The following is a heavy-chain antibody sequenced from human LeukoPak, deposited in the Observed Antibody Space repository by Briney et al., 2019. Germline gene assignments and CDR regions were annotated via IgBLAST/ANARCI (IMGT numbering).Heavy chain of an antibody. CDR1: GDSFTSYW. CDR2: IFPGDSDT. CDR3: AKLSRTSITKISGGSFDI. Sequence: GESLKISCKDSGDSFTSYWIGWVRQMPGKGLECLGIIFPGDSDTRYSPSFQGQVTISADKSISTAYLQWSSLKASDTAMYYCAKLSRTSITKISGGSFDIWGQGTMVTVSS. D-gene: IGHD4-11*01. V-gene: IGHV5-51*01. J-gene: IGHJ3*02.